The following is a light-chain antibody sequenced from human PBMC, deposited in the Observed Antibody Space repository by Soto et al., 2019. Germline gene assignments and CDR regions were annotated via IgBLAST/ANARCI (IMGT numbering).Light chain of an antibody. Sequence: PRSVCRYPPHYITISCNDTTWDVGGYRYGSWYQQRPGKSRKLLIYDVRKRRSGARDRFSGSKSGSTACLTTSGLEAEEGADYFCCSYAGSYCYVYAPGT. CDR1: TWDVGGYRY. J-gene: IGLJ1*01. CDR3: CSYAGSYCYV. CDR2: DVR. V-gene: IGLV2-11*01.